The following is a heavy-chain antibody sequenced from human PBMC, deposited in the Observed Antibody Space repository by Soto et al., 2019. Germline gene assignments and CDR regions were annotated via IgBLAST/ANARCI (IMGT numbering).Heavy chain of an antibody. Sequence: GESLKISCRGSGYSFTIYWIGWVRQMPGKGLEWMGIIYPGDSDTRYSPSFQGQVTISADKSISTAYLQWSSLKASDTAMYYCAXQGYSSGWYDRPIYFDYWGQGTLVTVSS. CDR2: IYPGDSDT. CDR3: AXQGYSSGWYDRPIYFDY. V-gene: IGHV5-51*01. J-gene: IGHJ4*02. CDR1: GYSFTIYW. D-gene: IGHD6-19*01.